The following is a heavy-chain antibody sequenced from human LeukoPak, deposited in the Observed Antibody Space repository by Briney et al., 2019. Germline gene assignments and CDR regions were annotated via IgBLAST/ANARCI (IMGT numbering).Heavy chain of an antibody. J-gene: IGHJ4*02. V-gene: IGHV3-48*01. CDR1: GFTFSSHS. CDR3: ARDPADYYLLPLDY. D-gene: IGHD2/OR15-2a*01. Sequence: PGGSLRLSCAASGFTFSSHSMNWVRQAPGKGLEWVSYIRGSSSITYYADSVKGRFTISRDNAKNSLCLQMNSLRAEDTAVYYCARDPADYYLLPLDYWGQGTLVTVSS. CDR2: IRGSSSIT.